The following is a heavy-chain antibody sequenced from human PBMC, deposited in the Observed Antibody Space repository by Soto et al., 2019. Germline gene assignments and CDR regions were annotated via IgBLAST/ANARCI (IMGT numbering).Heavy chain of an antibody. V-gene: IGHV4-34*01. Sequence: QVQLQQWGAGLLKPSETLSLTCAVYGGSFSGYYWSWIRQPPGKGLEWIGEINHSGSTNYNPSLKSRVTISVDTAKNQFSLKLSSVTAADTAVYYCARASTYRSSWFDYWGQGTLVTVSS. CDR3: ARASTYRSSWFDY. D-gene: IGHD6-13*01. CDR1: GGSFSGYY. CDR2: INHSGST. J-gene: IGHJ4*02.